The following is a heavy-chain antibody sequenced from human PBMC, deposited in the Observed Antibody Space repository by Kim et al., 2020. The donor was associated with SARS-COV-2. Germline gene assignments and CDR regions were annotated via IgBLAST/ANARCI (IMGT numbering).Heavy chain of an antibody. CDR2: IYYSGST. V-gene: IGHV4-31*03. CDR1: GGSISSGGYY. D-gene: IGHD1-26*01. CDR3: AREGGGGGSPFDY. Sequence: SETLSLTCTVSGGSISSGGYYWSWIRQHPGKGLEWIGYIYYSGSTYYNPSLKSRVTISVDTSKNQFSLKLSSVTAADTAVYYCAREGGGGGSPFDYWGQGTLVTVSS. J-gene: IGHJ4*02.